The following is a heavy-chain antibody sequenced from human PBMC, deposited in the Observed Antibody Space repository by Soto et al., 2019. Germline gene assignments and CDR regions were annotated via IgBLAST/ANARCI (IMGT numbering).Heavy chain of an antibody. CDR1: GFTFSSYA. Sequence: QVQLVESGGGVVQPGRSLRLSCAASGFTFSSYAMHWVRQAPGKGLEWVAVISYDGSNKYYADSVKGRFTISRDNSXNXXYVQINSLRAEDTAVYYCARDYSWLVPYYYYGMDVWGQGTTVTVSS. V-gene: IGHV3-30-3*01. J-gene: IGHJ6*02. CDR3: ARDYSWLVPYYYYGMDV. CDR2: ISYDGSNK. D-gene: IGHD6-19*01.